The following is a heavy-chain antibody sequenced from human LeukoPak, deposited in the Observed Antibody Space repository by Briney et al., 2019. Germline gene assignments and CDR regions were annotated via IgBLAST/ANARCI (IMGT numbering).Heavy chain of an antibody. J-gene: IGHJ4*02. CDR2: IYHSGST. CDR1: GYSISSGYY. Sequence: SETLSLTCTVSGYSISSGYYWGWIRQPPGKGLEWIGSIYHSGSTYYNPSLKSRVTISVDTSKNQFSLKLSSVTAADTAVYYCARQLGYCSDGTCYFDYWGQGTLVTVSS. CDR3: ARQLGYCSDGTCYFDY. D-gene: IGHD2-15*01. V-gene: IGHV4-38-2*02.